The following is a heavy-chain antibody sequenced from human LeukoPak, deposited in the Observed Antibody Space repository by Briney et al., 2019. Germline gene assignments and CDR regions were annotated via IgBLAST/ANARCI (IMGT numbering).Heavy chain of an antibody. CDR3: ARGGPDAFDI. J-gene: IGHJ3*02. CDR2: IYYSGST. CDR1: GGSISSYY. V-gene: IGHV4-59*01. Sequence: PSETLSLTCTVSGGSISSYYWSWIRQPPGKGLEWIGYIYYSGSTNYNPSLKSRVTVSVDTSKNQFSLKLSSVTAADTAVYYCARGGPDAFDIWGQGTMVTVSS. D-gene: IGHD3/OR15-3a*01.